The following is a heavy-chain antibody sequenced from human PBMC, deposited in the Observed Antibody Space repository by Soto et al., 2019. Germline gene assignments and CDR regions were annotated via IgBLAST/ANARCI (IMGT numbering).Heavy chain of an antibody. CDR1: GFTFRDYW. V-gene: IGHV3-7*01. CDR3: ATDQWDN. D-gene: IGHD6-19*01. Sequence: EVQLVESGGGLVQPGGSLRLSCAASGFTFRDYWMTWVRQVPGKGLEWVANINQDGREECYMASVKSRFTSCRENAKNALDLQMSSLRADDTAVYYCATDQWDNWGEGTLVTVSS. J-gene: IGHJ4*02. CDR2: INQDGREE.